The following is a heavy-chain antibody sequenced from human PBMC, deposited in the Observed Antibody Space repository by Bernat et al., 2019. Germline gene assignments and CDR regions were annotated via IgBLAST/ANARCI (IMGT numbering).Heavy chain of an antibody. CDR2: SKNKANSYTA. J-gene: IGHJ4*02. D-gene: IGHD1-26*01. CDR1: GFTLSDHY. Sequence: EVQLLESGGGLVQPGGSLRLSCVGSGFTLSDHYMDWVRQTPGKGLEWIGRSKNKANSYTAEYAASVKGRFTISRDDSKNLLSLQMNSLQTDDTAVYYCTRLERGGRSDYWGQGTLVTVSS. V-gene: IGHV3-72*01. CDR3: TRLERGGRSDY.